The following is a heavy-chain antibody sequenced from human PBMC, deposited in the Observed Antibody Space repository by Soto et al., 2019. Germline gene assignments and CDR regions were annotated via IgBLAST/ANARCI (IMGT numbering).Heavy chain of an antibody. D-gene: IGHD3-10*01. J-gene: IGHJ4*02. Sequence: PGASPRLSCAASGFTFSNYGMHRVPQAPRKGPEWVAVIWYDGSNKYCHEYWKRRFTISRDNSMNTLYVQMISLRAEDTAVYYCAREPSHGSGSYLDYWGQGALVTVSS. CDR1: GFTFSNYG. CDR2: IWYDGSNK. CDR3: AREPSHGSGSYLDY. V-gene: IGHV3-33*01.